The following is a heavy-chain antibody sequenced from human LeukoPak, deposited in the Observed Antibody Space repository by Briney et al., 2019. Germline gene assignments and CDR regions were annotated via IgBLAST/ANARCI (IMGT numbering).Heavy chain of an antibody. CDR1: GFTFSDYY. CDR3: ARGGGSYYYYYYYMDV. CDR2: IDKSGSPR. V-gene: IGHV3-11*01. D-gene: IGHD1-26*01. J-gene: IGHJ6*03. Sequence: SGGSLRLSCAASGFTFSDYYMIWIRQAPGKGLECVSYIDKSGSPRYYADSVKGRFTISRDNAKNSLFLQMNSLRAEDSAVYYCARGGGSYYYYYYYMDVWGKGTTVTVSS.